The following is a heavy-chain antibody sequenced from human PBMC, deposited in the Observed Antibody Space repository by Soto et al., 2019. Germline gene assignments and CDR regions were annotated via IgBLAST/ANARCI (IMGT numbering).Heavy chain of an antibody. CDR1: GYSFTSYW. D-gene: IGHD2-2*01. J-gene: IGHJ6*02. V-gene: IGHV5-10-1*01. Sequence: GECLKISCKGSGYSFTSYWISWVRQMPGEGLEWMGRIDPSDSDTNYSPSFQRHVTITAHKSISTAYLQWSSLKASDTAKYYCASSVPAAMGGYYYGMDVWGQGTTVTVSS. CDR3: ASSVPAAMGGYYYGMDV. CDR2: IDPSDSDT.